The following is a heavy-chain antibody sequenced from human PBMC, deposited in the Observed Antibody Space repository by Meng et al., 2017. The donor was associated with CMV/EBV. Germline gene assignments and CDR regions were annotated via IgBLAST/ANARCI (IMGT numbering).Heavy chain of an antibody. Sequence: GESLKISCAASGFTFSSYEMNWVRQAPGKGLEWVSYISSSGSTIYYADSVKGRFTISRDNAKNSLYLQMNSLRAEDTAVYYCARVYDFWSGYYFDYWGQGTLVTVSS. J-gene: IGHJ4*02. D-gene: IGHD3-3*01. CDR2: ISSSGSTI. CDR1: GFTFSSYE. V-gene: IGHV3-48*03. CDR3: ARVYDFWSGYYFDY.